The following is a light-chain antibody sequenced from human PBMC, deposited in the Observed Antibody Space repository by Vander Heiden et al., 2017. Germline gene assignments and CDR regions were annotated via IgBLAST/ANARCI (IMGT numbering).Light chain of an antibody. V-gene: IGLV1-51*01. Sequence: QSVLPQPPSVSAAPGQKVTLSCSGHTSNIDTNYLAWYPQFPGAAPKLLIFDKSKRPSGIADRFSGAKSGTSATLDITGVQTGDEADYHCGTWETSQSAGVFGGGTKLTVL. J-gene: IGLJ3*02. CDR1: TSNIDTNY. CDR2: DKS. CDR3: GTWETSQSAGV.